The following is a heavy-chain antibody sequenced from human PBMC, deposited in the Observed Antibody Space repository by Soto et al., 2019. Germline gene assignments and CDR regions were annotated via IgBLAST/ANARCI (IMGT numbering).Heavy chain of an antibody. CDR3: ATVPSP. Sequence: QLQLQESGSGLVKPSQTLSLTCAVSGGSISSGGYSWSWIRQPPGKGLEWIGHIYHSGNTSYNPALKSRLTTSVDSSNNPFSLKLSSVTAADTAVYYCATVPSPWGQGTLVTLSS. J-gene: IGHJ5*02. CDR2: IYHSGNT. V-gene: IGHV4-30-2*01. CDR1: GGSISSGGYS.